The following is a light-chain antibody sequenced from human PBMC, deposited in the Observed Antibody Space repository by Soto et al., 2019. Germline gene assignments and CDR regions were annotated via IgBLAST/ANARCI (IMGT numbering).Light chain of an antibody. CDR3: SSYAGSNNLV. CDR1: SSDVGGYNY. J-gene: IGLJ3*02. V-gene: IGLV2-8*01. Sequence: QSLLTQPASASGSPGQSVTISCTGTSSDVGGYNYVSWYQQHPGKAPKLMIYEVTKRPSGVPDRFSGSKSGNTASLTVSGLQAEDEADYYCSSYAGSNNLVFGGGTKLTVL. CDR2: EVT.